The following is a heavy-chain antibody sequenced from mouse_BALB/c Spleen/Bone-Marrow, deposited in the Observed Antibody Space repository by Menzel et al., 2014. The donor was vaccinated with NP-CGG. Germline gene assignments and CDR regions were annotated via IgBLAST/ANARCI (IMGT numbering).Heavy chain of an antibody. Sequence: QVQLKHSGPQLVRPGASVKISCKASGYSFTTYWMHWVKQRPGQGLEWIGMIDPSDSETRLNQKFKDKATLTVDKSSSTAYMQLSSPTSEDSAVYYCASYASSPAYFAYWGQGTLVTVSA. V-gene: IGHV1S126*01. J-gene: IGHJ3*01. CDR2: IDPSDSET. CDR3: ASYASSPAYFAY. CDR1: GYSFTTYW. D-gene: IGHD1-1*01.